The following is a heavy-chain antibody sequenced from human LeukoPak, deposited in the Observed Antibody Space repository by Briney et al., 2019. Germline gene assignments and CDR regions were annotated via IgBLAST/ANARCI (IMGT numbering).Heavy chain of an antibody. V-gene: IGHV3-30*04. D-gene: IGHD3-22*01. CDR1: GFTFSSYA. J-gene: IGHJ6*03. Sequence: GGSLRLSCAASGFTFSSYAMHWVRQAPGKGLEWVAVISYDGSNKYYADYVKGRFTISRDNSKNTLYLQMNSLRAEDTAVYYCARTPAYYDSSGGVYYYYYMDVWGKGTTVTVSS. CDR2: ISYDGSNK. CDR3: ARTPAYYDSSGGVYYYYYMDV.